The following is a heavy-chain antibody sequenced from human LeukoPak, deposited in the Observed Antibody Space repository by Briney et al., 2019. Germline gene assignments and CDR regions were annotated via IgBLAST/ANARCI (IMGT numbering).Heavy chain of an antibody. CDR2: IYHSGST. J-gene: IGHJ3*02. CDR1: GGSISSGGYS. V-gene: IGHV4-30-2*01. Sequence: PSQTLSLTCAVSGGSISSGGYSWSWIRQPPGKGLEWIGYIYHSGSTYYNPSLKSRVTISVDRSKNQFSLKLSSVTAADTAVYYCARLPGDAFDIWGQGTMVTVSS. CDR3: ARLPGDAFDI.